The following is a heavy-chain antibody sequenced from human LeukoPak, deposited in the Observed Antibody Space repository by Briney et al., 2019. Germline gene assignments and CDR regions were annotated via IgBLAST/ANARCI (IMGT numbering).Heavy chain of an antibody. CDR2: MYSRGDT. V-gene: IGHV3-53*01. CDR1: GFTVSDNY. CDR3: ARDAPQVPAAGVLAS. D-gene: IGHD6-13*01. Sequence: GGSLRLSCAASGFTVSDNYMSWVRQAPGKGLEWVSVMYSRGDTYYAKSVKGRFTFARDISKNTLYLQMNGLRTEDTAMYYCARDAPQVPAAGVLASWGQGTLVIVSS. J-gene: IGHJ5*02.